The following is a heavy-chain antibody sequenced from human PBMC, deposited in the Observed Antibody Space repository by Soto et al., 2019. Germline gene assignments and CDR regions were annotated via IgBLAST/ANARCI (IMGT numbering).Heavy chain of an antibody. CDR3: ARGDDYSYYHYWYFDF. CDR2: INPNSGGT. V-gene: IGHV1-2*02. CDR1: GYTFTGYY. Sequence: GASVKVSCKASGYTFTGYYMHWVRQAPGQGLEWMGWINPNSGGTNYAQKFQGRVTMTRDTSISTAYMELSRLRSDDTAVYYCARGDDYSYYHYWYFDFWGRGTLVTVSS. D-gene: IGHD4-4*01. J-gene: IGHJ2*01.